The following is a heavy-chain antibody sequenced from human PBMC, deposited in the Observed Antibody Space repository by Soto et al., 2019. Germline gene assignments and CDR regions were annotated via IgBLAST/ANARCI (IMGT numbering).Heavy chain of an antibody. J-gene: IGHJ6*02. CDR3: AKDTGSAYYYYYYGIDV. CDR2: IRGSGGST. V-gene: IGHV3-23*01. D-gene: IGHD4-17*01. CDR1: GFTFSSYA. Sequence: EVQLLESGGGLVQPGGSLRLSCAASGFTFSSYAMSWVRQAPGKGLEWVSAIRGSGGSTYYAASVKGRFTISRDNPKNTRYLQMNSLRDEDTAVYYCAKDTGSAYYYYYYGIDVWGQGTTVTVSS.